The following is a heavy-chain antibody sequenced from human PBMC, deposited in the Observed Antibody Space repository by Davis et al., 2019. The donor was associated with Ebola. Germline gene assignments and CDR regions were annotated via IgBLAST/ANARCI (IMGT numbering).Heavy chain of an antibody. J-gene: IGHJ2*01. CDR3: ARVPDL. Sequence: SETLSLTCAVYGGSFSGYYWSWIRQPPGKGLEWIGYIYYSGSTNYNPSLKSRVTISVDTSKNQFSLKLSSVTAADTAVYYCARVPDLWGRGTLVTVSS. V-gene: IGHV4-59*08. CDR2: IYYSGST. CDR1: GGSFSGYY.